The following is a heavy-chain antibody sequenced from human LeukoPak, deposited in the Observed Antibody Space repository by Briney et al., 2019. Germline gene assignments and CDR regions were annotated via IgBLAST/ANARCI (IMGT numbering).Heavy chain of an antibody. CDR1: GYTFTSHY. Sequence: GASVKVSCKASGYTFTSHYMHWVRQAPGQGLEWMGLINPSGSSTLYAQKFQGRVTMTRDMSTTTDYMELSSLRSEDTAVYHCATTGGDIYYYYMDVWGRGTTVTISS. J-gene: IGHJ6*03. CDR3: ATTGGDIYYYYMDV. V-gene: IGHV1-46*01. D-gene: IGHD3-16*01. CDR2: INPSGSST.